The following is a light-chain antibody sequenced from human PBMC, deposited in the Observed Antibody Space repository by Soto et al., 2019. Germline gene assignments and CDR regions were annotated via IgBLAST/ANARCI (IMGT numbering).Light chain of an antibody. CDR1: SSDVGVNNY. V-gene: IGLV2-14*01. J-gene: IGLJ3*02. CDR2: EVT. CDR3: SSDIRMNTWV. Sequence: QSALTQPASVSGSPGQSITISCTGTSSDVGVNNYVSWFQQHPGKAPKLIIYEVTNRPSGVSNRFSGSKSGNTASLTISGLQGEDEADYYCSSDIRMNTWVFGGGTKVTVL.